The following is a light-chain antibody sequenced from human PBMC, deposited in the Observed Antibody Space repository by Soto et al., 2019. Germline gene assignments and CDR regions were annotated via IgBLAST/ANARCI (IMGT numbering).Light chain of an antibody. CDR3: QQYSSSMYT. J-gene: IGKJ2*01. V-gene: IGKV3-20*01. Sequence: EIVLTQSPGTLSLSPGERATLSCRASQSISTNYLAWYQQKPGQAPRLLISVVSSRATGIPDRFSGSGSGTDFTLTISRLEPEDFAVYYCQQYSSSMYTFGQGTKVEIK. CDR1: QSISTNY. CDR2: VVS.